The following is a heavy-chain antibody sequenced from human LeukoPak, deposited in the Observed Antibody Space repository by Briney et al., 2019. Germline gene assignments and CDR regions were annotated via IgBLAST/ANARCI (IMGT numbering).Heavy chain of an antibody. D-gene: IGHD6-19*01. CDR2: IIPIFGTA. J-gene: IGHJ4*02. V-gene: IGHV1-69*13. CDR1: GGTFSSYA. CDR3: ARCGSGSGEVNYFDY. Sequence: SLKVSCKASGGTFSSYAISWVRQTPGQGLEWMGEIIPIFGTANYAQKFQGRVTITADESTSTAYMELSSLRSEDTAVYYCARCGSGSGEVNYFDYWGQGTLVTVSS.